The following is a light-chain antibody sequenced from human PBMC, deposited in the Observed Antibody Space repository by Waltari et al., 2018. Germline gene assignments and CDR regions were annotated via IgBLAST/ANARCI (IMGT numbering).Light chain of an antibody. CDR1: RSDVGAYDS. CDR2: DVP. J-gene: IGLJ1*01. V-gene: IGLV2-11*01. Sequence: QSALTQPRSVSGSPGQSLPIPCTGTRSDVGAYDSVPWYQQRPGKAPNLIIYDVPGRPSGVPDRFSGSKSDNKASLTISGLQADDEADYYCCSYAGRYTNYVFGSGTKVTVL. CDR3: CSYAGRYTNYV.